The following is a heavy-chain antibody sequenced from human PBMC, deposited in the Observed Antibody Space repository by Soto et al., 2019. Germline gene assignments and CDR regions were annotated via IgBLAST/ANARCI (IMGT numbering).Heavy chain of an antibody. D-gene: IGHD2-15*01. CDR3: ARDVRRSVIGGYYYYGMDV. J-gene: IGHJ6*02. Sequence: QVQLQESGPGLVKPSQTLSLTCTVSGGSISSGGYYWSWIREHPGKGLEWIGNIYYSGSTYYNPSLKSRVTISVDTSKNQFSLMLSSVTAADTAVYYCARDVRRSVIGGYYYYGMDVWGQGTTVTVSS. CDR1: GGSISSGGYY. V-gene: IGHV4-31*03. CDR2: IYYSGST.